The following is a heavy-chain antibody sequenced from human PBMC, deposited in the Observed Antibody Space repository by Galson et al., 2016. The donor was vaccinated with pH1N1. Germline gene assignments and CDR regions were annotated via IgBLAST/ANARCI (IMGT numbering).Heavy chain of an antibody. D-gene: IGHD2/OR15-2a*01. V-gene: IGHV1-46*01. CDR3: ARAPYCSNATFYGVWFDP. J-gene: IGHJ5*02. Sequence: SVKVSCKASGYTFTSYYMHWVRQAPGQGLEWMGIITPTGGRTSYAQKFKDRVAMTSDTSTSTVYMELNSLRSEDTAVYYCARAPYCSNATFYGVWFDPWGQGTPVTVSS. CDR1: GYTFTSYY. CDR2: ITPTGGRT.